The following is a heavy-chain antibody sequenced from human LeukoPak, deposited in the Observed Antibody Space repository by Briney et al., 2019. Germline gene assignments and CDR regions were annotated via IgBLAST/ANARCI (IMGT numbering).Heavy chain of an antibody. D-gene: IGHD3-3*01. CDR2: INPSGGST. V-gene: IGHV1-46*01. J-gene: IGHJ4*02. CDR3: ARGPGITIFGVVIIEELDY. Sequence: ASVKVSCKASGYTFTSYYMHWVRQAPGKGLEWMGIINPSGGSTSYAQKFQGRVTMTRDTSTSTVYMELSSLRSEDTAVYYCARGPGITIFGVVIIEELDYWGQGTLVTVAS. CDR1: GYTFTSYY.